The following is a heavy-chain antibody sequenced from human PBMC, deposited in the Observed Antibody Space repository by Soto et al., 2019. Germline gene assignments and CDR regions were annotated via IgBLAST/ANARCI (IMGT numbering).Heavy chain of an antibody. CDR1: GYIFTSYG. Sequence: QVQLVQSGAELKKPGASAKVSCKASGYIFTSYGISWVRQAPGQGLEWMAWISVDSGNTNYAQNFQGRGTMTTDTSASTAHMELRSLRSDDTAVYYYARFNGSGTNYYMAVWGEGTTVIVSS. D-gene: IGHD3-10*01. J-gene: IGHJ6*03. V-gene: IGHV1-18*01. CDR3: ARFNGSGTNYYMAV. CDR2: ISVDSGNT.